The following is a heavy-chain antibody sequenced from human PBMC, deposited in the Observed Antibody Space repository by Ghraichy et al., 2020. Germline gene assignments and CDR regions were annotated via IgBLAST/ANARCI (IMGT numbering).Heavy chain of an antibody. CDR3: ARADDYYYGMDV. Sequence: GGSLRLSCAASGFTFRSYEMNWVRQAPGKGLEWVSYISSSGSSIHYADSVKGRFTISRDNAKNSLYLQMNSLRAEDTAVYYCARADDYYYGMDVWGQGTTVTVS. D-gene: IGHD5-12*01. V-gene: IGHV3-48*03. J-gene: IGHJ6*02. CDR1: GFTFRSYE. CDR2: ISSSGSSI.